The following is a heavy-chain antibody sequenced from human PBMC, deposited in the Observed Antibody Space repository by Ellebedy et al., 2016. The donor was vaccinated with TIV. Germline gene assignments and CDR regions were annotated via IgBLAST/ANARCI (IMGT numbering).Heavy chain of an antibody. V-gene: IGHV4-39*01. CDR2: IYYSGST. Sequence: SETLSLXXTVSGGSITSWTYYWGWIRQPPGKGLEWIGSIYYSGSTYYNPSLKSRVTISVDTSKNQFPLKLSSVTAADTAVYYCARLAYSSSSRDYYYGMDVWGQGTTVTVSS. CDR3: ARLAYSSSSRDYYYGMDV. J-gene: IGHJ6*02. D-gene: IGHD6-6*01. CDR1: GGSITSWTYY.